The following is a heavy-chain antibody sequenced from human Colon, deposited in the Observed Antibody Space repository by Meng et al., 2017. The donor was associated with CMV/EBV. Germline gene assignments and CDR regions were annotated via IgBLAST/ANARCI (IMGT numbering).Heavy chain of an antibody. Sequence: SETLSLTCTVSGGSISSSSYYWGWIRQPPGKGLEWIGSIYYSGSTYYNPSLKSRVTISVDTSKNQFSLKLSSVTAADTAVYYCARAYWAHSSSPSGADYWGQGTLVTVSS. V-gene: IGHV4-39*07. CDR2: IYYSGST. D-gene: IGHD6-6*01. J-gene: IGHJ4*02. CDR1: GGSISSSSYY. CDR3: ARAYWAHSSSPSGADY.